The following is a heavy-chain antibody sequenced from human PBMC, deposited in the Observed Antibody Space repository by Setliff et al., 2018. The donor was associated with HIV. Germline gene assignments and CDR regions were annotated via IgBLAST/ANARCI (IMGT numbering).Heavy chain of an antibody. CDR3: ARGRGSNSSWPIDY. D-gene: IGHD6-13*01. J-gene: IGHJ4*02. CDR1: GVSVGSGDYY. CDR2: IFHSGDT. V-gene: IGHV4-31*03. Sequence: PSETLSLTCSVSGVSVGSGDYYWHWIRQHPEKALEWIGYIFHSGDTYYNPSLESRVTISIDTSKNQFSLKLSSVTAADTAVYFCARGRGSNSSWPIDYWGQGTLVTVSS.